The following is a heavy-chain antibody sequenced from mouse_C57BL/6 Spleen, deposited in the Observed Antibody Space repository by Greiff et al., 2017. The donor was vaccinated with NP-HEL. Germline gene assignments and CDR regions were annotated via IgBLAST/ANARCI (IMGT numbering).Heavy chain of an antibody. Sequence: QVQLQQPGAELVMPGASVKLSCKASGYTFTSYWMHWVKQRPGQGLEWIGEIDPSDSYTNYNQKFKGKSTLTVDKSSSTAYMQLSSLTSEDSAVYYCGTLAWFAYWGQGTLFTVSA. CDR3: GTLAWFAY. CDR2: IDPSDSYT. J-gene: IGHJ3*01. CDR1: GYTFTSYW. V-gene: IGHV1-69*01.